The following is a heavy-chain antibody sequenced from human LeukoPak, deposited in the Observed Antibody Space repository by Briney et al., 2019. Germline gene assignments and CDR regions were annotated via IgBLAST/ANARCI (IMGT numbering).Heavy chain of an antibody. CDR2: ISSSGSTI. D-gene: IGHD6-13*01. CDR3: ARAYSSSWYGFDP. V-gene: IGHV3-48*04. Sequence: GGSLRLSCAASGFTFSSYSMNWVRQAPGKGLEWVSYISSSGSTIYYADSVKGRFTISRDNAKNSLYLQMNSLRAEDTAVYYCARAYSSSWYGFDPWGQGTLVTVSS. J-gene: IGHJ5*02. CDR1: GFTFSSYS.